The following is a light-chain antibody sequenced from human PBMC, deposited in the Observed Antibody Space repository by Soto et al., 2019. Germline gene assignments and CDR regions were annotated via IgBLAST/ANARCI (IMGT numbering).Light chain of an antibody. Sequence: QSALTEPRSVSGSPGQSVTISCTATSSDVENYKLVSWYQHHPGKAPKLIIYEVSKRPSGVSNRFSGSKSANTASLIISGLQPEDEADYYCCSTLRGYVFGTGTKVTVL. J-gene: IGLJ1*01. CDR3: CSTLRGYV. CDR1: SSDVENYKL. V-gene: IGLV2-23*02. CDR2: EVS.